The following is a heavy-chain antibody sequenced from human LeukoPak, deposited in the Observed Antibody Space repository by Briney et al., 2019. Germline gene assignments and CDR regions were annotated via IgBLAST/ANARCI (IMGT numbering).Heavy chain of an antibody. CDR1: GGSISSSNYY. J-gene: IGHJ5*02. CDR3: ARVEDSGYDYRGWFDP. CDR2: IFNSGST. V-gene: IGHV4-39*07. Sequence: MASETLSLTCTVSGGSISSSNYYWGWIRQPPGKGLEWIGYIFNSGSTYYNPSLKSRVTILVDTSKNQFSLKLSSVTAADTAVYYCARVEDSGYDYRGWFDPWGQGTLVTVSS. D-gene: IGHD5-12*01.